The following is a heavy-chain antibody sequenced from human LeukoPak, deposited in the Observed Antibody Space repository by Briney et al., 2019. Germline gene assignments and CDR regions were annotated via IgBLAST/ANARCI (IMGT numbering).Heavy chain of an antibody. CDR1: GSMFIGYY. CDR3: ARDSSITTPRGGFDI. D-gene: IGHD3-22*01. CDR2: INPNSGGT. V-gene: IGHV1-2*02. Sequence: GASVKLSCNASGSMFIGYYIHWVRHAPGQGLEWMGWINPNSGGTNYAQKYRGRVTMTRAPSINTAYMEVISLASDDTAVYYCARDSSITTPRGGFDIWGQGTKVTVSS. J-gene: IGHJ3*02.